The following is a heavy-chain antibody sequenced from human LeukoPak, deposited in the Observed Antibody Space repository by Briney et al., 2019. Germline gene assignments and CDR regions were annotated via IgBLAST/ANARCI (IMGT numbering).Heavy chain of an antibody. Sequence: SETLSLTCAVYGGSFSGYYWSWIRQPPGKGLEWIGEINHSGSTNYNPSLKSRVTISVDTSKNQFSLKLSSVAAADTAVYYCAVAVAGSTMVWFDPWGQGTLVTVSS. D-gene: IGHD6-19*01. J-gene: IGHJ5*02. CDR2: INHSGST. CDR3: AVAVAGSTMVWFDP. CDR1: GGSFSGYY. V-gene: IGHV4-34*01.